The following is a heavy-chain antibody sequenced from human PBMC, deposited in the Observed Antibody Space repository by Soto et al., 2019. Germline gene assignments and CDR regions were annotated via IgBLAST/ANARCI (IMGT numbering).Heavy chain of an antibody. J-gene: IGHJ6*02. CDR2: ISYDGSNK. CDR1: GFTFSSYA. CDR3: ARDLQYTSSWYGYYYYYGMDV. D-gene: IGHD6-13*01. Sequence: GGSLRLSCAASGFTFSSYAMHWVRQAPGKGLEWVAVISYDGSNKYYADSVKGRFTISRDNSKNTLYLQMNSLRAEDTAMYYSARDLQYTSSWYGYYYYYGMDVWGQGTTVTVSS. V-gene: IGHV3-30-3*01.